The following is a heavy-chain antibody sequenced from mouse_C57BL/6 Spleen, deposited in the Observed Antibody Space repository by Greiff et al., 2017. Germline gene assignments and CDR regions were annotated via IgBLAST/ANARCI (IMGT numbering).Heavy chain of an antibody. D-gene: IGHD1-1*01. CDR2: IYPRDGST. J-gene: IGHJ1*03. Sequence: VKLMESGPELVKPGASVKLSCKASGYTFTSYDINWVKQRPGQGLEWIGWIYPRDGSTKYNEKFKGKATLTVDTSSSTAYMELHSLTSEDSAVYFCASPHYYGSSPPFDVWGTGTTVTVSS. V-gene: IGHV1-85*01. CDR1: GYTFTSYD. CDR3: ASPHYYGSSPPFDV.